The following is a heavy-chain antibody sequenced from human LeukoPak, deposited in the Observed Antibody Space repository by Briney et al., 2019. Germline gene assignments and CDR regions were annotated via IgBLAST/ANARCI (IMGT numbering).Heavy chain of an antibody. D-gene: IGHD1-26*01. CDR3: TRDATEYVGASAD. CDR1: GFSFSDSA. V-gene: IGHV3-23*01. CDR2: TTGRGDNT. Sequence: SGGSLRLSCAASGFSFSDSAMAWVRQAPGKGLEWVSTTTGRGDNTHYADSVKGRFTFSRDNSKNTMYLQMNSLGVDDTAVYYCTRDATEYVGASADWGQGTLVTVSS. J-gene: IGHJ4*02.